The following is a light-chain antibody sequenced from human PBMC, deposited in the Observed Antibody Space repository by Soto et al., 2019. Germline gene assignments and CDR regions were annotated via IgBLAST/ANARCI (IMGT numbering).Light chain of an antibody. J-gene: IGKJ4*01. Sequence: ERVMTQSPATLSMFRGERATLSCRASQSVNSDLAWYQRKPGQAPRLLIYGVSTRATGIPARFSGSGSGTEFTLTISSLQSEDFAVYYCQQYNNWPLTFGGGTKVELK. V-gene: IGKV3-15*01. CDR3: QQYNNWPLT. CDR2: GVS. CDR1: QSVNSD.